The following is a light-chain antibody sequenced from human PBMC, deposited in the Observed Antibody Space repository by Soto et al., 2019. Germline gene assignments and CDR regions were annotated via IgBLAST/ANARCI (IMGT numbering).Light chain of an antibody. Sequence: EIVLTQSPGTLSLSPGERATLFCRASQSVSSSYLAWYQQRPGQPPRLLIYGASTRDTGVPTRFSGSGSGTEFTLTITSLQSEDFAVYYCQQYNNWPLWTFGQGTKVDIK. CDR1: QSVSSSY. CDR3: QQYNNWPLWT. J-gene: IGKJ1*01. CDR2: GAS. V-gene: IGKV3D-15*01.